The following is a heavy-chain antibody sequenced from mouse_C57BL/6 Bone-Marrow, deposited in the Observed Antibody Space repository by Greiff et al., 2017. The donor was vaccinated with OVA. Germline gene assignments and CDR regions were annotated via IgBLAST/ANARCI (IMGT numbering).Heavy chain of an antibody. CDR2: IYPGRGST. V-gene: IGHV1-55*01. Sequence: QVHVKQPGAELVKPGASVKMSCKASGYTFTSYWITWVKQRPGQGLEWIGDIYPGRGSTNYNEKFKSKATLTVDQSSSTAYMQLSSLTAEDSAVYYCASYGNYGYWGQGTTRTVSS. J-gene: IGHJ2*01. D-gene: IGHD2-10*02. CDR3: ASYGNYGY. CDR1: GYTFTSYW.